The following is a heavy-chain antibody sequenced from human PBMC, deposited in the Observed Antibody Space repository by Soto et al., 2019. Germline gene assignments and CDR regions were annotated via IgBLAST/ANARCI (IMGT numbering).Heavy chain of an antibody. Sequence: SVXXSCKASXYTXTXXGXXXVXQAPGQGLEWMGWISAYNGNTNYAQKLQGRVTMTTDTSTSTAYMELRSLRSDDTAVYYCARTVGASYAFDIWGQGTMVTVSS. CDR1: XYTXTXXG. CDR3: ARTVGASYAFDI. J-gene: IGHJ3*02. D-gene: IGHD1-26*01. V-gene: IGHV1-18*01. CDR2: ISAYNGNT.